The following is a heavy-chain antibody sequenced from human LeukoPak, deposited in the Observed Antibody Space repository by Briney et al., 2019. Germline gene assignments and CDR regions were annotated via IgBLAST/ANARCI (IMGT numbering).Heavy chain of an antibody. CDR1: GYTLTELS. V-gene: IGHV1-24*01. CDR2: FDPEDGET. Sequence: ASVKVSCKVSGYTLTELSMHWVRQAPGKGLEWMGGFDPEDGETIYAQKFQGRVTMTEDTSTDTAYMELSSLRSEDTAVYYCATVSEDWNYVPEYFQHWGQGTLVTVSS. CDR3: ATVSEDWNYVPEYFQH. D-gene: IGHD1-7*01. J-gene: IGHJ1*01.